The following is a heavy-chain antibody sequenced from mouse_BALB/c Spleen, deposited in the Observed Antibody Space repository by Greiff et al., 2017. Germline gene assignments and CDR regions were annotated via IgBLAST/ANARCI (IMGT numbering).Heavy chain of an antibody. CDR1: GYTFTNYC. CDR2: LYPGGGYT. D-gene: IGHD1-1*01. J-gene: IGHJ4*01. V-gene: IGHV1-63*02. Sequence: QVQLQQSGAELVRPGTSVKMSCKASGYTFTNYCIGWVKQRPGPGLEWIGDLYPGGGYTNYNEKFKGKATLTADTSSSTAYMQLSSLTSEDSAIYFGEGHGSRFIDYWGQGTSVTGSS. CDR3: EGHGSRFIDY.